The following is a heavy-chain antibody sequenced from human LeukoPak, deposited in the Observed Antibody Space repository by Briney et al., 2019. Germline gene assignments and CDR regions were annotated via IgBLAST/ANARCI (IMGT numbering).Heavy chain of an antibody. Sequence: ASVKVSCKASGCTFTSYDINWVRQATGQGLEWMGWMNPNSGNTGYAQKFQGRVTMTRNTSISTAYMELSSLRSEDTAVYYCAREEIFRCSGGSCYFDYWGRGTLVTVSS. V-gene: IGHV1-8*01. CDR2: MNPNSGNT. CDR3: AREEIFRCSGGSCYFDY. D-gene: IGHD2-15*01. J-gene: IGHJ4*02. CDR1: GCTFTSYD.